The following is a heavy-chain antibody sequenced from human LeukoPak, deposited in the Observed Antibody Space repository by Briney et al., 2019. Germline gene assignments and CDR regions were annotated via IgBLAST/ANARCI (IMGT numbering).Heavy chain of an antibody. V-gene: IGHV1-69*05. CDR1: GGTFSSYA. Sequence: SVKVSXKASGGTFSSYAISWVRQAPGQGLEWMGGIIPIFGTANYAQKFQGRVTIITDESTSTAYMELSSLRSEDTAVYYCAIGGTFGGVIFDYWGQGTLVTVSS. D-gene: IGHD3-16*01. CDR3: AIGGTFGGVIFDY. CDR2: IIPIFGTA. J-gene: IGHJ4*02.